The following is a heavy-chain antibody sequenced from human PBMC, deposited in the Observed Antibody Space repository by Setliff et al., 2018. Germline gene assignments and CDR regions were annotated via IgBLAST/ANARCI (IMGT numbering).Heavy chain of an antibody. CDR1: GYSFTGYY. V-gene: IGHV1-46*01. CDR2: IHTGGGSA. CDR3: ASGGMAAAGRKGVFEY. D-gene: IGHD6-13*01. Sequence: ASVKVSCKASGYSFTGYYMHWVRQAPGQGLEWMGIIHTGGGSASYAQKFQGRVTMTSDTSTSTVYMEANSVTSDDTAIYYCASGGMAAAGRKGVFEYWGQGTVVTVSS. J-gene: IGHJ4*02.